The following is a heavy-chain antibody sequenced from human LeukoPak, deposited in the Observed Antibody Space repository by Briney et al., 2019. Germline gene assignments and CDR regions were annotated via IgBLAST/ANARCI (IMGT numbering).Heavy chain of an antibody. V-gene: IGHV1-18*01. CDR1: GYTFTSYG. J-gene: IGHJ4*02. CDR2: ISAYNGNT. CDR3: ARAHYVWGSYLVMGFDY. Sequence: ASVKVSCKASGYTFTSYGISWVRQAPGQGLEWMGWISAYNGNTNYAQKLQGRVTMTTDTSTSTAYMELRSLRSDDTAVYYCARAHYVWGSYLVMGFDYWGQGTLVTVSS. D-gene: IGHD3-16*02.